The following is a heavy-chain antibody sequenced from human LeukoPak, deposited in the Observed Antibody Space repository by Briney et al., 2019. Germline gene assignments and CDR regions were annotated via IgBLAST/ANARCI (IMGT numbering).Heavy chain of an antibody. CDR3: AKDTSIGRYCTNGVCSPFDY. D-gene: IGHD2-8*01. J-gene: IGHJ4*02. CDR1: GFTFSSYA. CDR2: ISDSGGGT. Sequence: GGSLRLSCAASGFTFSSYAMSWVRQAPGKGLEWISAISDSGGGTYDADSVKGRFTISRDNSKNTLYLQMNSLRAEDTAVYYCAKDTSIGRYCTNGVCSPFDYWGQGTLVTVSS. V-gene: IGHV3-23*01.